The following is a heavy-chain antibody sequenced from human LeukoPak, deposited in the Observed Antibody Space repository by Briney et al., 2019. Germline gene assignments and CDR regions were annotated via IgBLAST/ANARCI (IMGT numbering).Heavy chain of an antibody. D-gene: IGHD3-3*01. CDR3: AKDDEGHYDFWSGYSALGDAFDI. J-gene: IGHJ3*02. Sequence: QPGGSLRLSCAVSGFTFRNYWMHWVRQTPGKGLVWVSRINSDGSSTNYADSVKGRFTISRDNSKNTLYLQMNSLRAEDTAVYYCAKDDEGHYDFWSGYSALGDAFDIWGQGTMVTVSS. CDR2: INSDGSST. CDR1: GFTFRNYW. V-gene: IGHV3-74*01.